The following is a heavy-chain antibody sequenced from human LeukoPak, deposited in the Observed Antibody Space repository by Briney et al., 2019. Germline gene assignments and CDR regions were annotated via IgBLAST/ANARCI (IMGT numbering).Heavy chain of an antibody. Sequence: SQTLSLTCTVSGGPISSGGYYWSWIRQHPGKGLEWIGYIYYSGSTCYTPSLKSRVTISVDTSKNQFSLKLRSVAAAATAVYYCARGGSDTMVGGVRYYFDYWGQGTLVTVSS. CDR2: IYYSGST. CDR3: ARGGSDTMVGGVRYYFDY. CDR1: GGPISSGGYY. D-gene: IGHD3-10*01. V-gene: IGHV4-31*03. J-gene: IGHJ4*02.